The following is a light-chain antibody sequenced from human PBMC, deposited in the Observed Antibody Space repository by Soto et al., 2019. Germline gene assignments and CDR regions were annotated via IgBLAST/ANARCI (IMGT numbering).Light chain of an antibody. CDR2: KAS. CDR3: QQYYGPWT. Sequence: DFQMTQSPSTLSASVGDRVTITCRASQSVSSWLAWYQQKPGKAPKLLIYKASSLESGVPSRFSGSGSGTELTLTINSLQPDDFATYYCQQYYGPWTFGQGTKVEIK. V-gene: IGKV1-5*03. CDR1: QSVSSW. J-gene: IGKJ1*01.